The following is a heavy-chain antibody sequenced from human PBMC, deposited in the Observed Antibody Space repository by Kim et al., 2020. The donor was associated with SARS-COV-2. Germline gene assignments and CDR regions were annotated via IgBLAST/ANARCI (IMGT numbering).Heavy chain of an antibody. D-gene: IGHD3-10*01. CDR3: ARIWFGELLVGRFFDY. CDR2: ISSSSSYI. CDR1: GFTFSSYS. J-gene: IGHJ4*02. V-gene: IGHV3-21*01. Sequence: GGSLRLSCAASGFTFSSYSMNWVRQAPGKGLEWVSSISSSSSYIYYADSVKGRLTISRDNAKNSLYLQMNSLRAEDTAVYYCARIWFGELLVGRFFDYWGQGTLVTVAA.